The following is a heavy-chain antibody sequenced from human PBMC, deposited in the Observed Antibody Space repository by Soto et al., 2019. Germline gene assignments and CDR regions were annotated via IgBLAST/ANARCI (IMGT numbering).Heavy chain of an antibody. CDR3: ANRCSGGSCYPYYYYGMDV. D-gene: IGHD2-15*01. J-gene: IGHJ6*02. V-gene: IGHV3-23*01. CDR2: ISGSGGST. Sequence: GGSLRLSCAASGFTFSSYAMSWVRQAPGKGLEWVSAISGSGGSTYYADSVKGRFTISRDNSKNTLYLQMNSLRAEDTAVYYCANRCSGGSCYPYYYYGMDVWGQGTTVTVSS. CDR1: GFTFSSYA.